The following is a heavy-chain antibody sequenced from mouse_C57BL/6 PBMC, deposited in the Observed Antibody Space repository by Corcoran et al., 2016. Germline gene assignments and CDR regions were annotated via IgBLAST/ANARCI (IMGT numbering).Heavy chain of an antibody. J-gene: IGHJ3*01. CDR3: ARGDYDYAFAY. D-gene: IGHD2-4*01. V-gene: IGHV1-19*01. CDR2: INPYNGGT. Sequence: EVQLQQSGTVLVKPGASVKMSCKASGYTFTDYYMNWVKQSHGKSLEWIGVINPYNGGTSYNQKFKGKATLTVAKSSSTAYMELNSLTSEDSAVYYCARGDYDYAFAYWGQGSLVTVSA. CDR1: GYTFTDYY.